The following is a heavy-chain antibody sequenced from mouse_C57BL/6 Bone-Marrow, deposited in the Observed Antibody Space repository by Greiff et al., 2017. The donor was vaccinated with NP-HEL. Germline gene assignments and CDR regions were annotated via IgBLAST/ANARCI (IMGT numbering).Heavy chain of an antibody. J-gene: IGHJ1*03. V-gene: IGHV5-4*01. CDR2: ISDGGSYT. D-gene: IGHD1-1*01. CDR3: ARDYGSYWYFDV. Sequence: EVKLMESGGGLVKPGGSLKLSCAASGFTFSSYAMSWVRQTPEKRLEWVATISDGGSYTYYPDNVKGRFTISRDNAKNNLYLQMSHLKSEDTAMYYCARDYGSYWYFDVWGTGTTVTVSS. CDR1: GFTFSSYA.